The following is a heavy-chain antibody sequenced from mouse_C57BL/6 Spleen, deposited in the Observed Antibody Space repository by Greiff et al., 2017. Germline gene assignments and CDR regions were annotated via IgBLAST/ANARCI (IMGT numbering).Heavy chain of an antibody. CDR1: GFTFSSYT. CDR2: ISGGGGNT. CDR3: ARRGATGSFAY. V-gene: IGHV5-9*01. D-gene: IGHD1-1*01. Sequence: DVQLVESGGGLVKPGGSLKLSCAASGFTFSSYTMSWVRQTPEKRLEWVATISGGGGNTYYPDSVKGRFTISRDNAKNTLYLQMSSLRSEDTALYDCARRGATGSFAYWGQGTLVTVSA. J-gene: IGHJ3*01.